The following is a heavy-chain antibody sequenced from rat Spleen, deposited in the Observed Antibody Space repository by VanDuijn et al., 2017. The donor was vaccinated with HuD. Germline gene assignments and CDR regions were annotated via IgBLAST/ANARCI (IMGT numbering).Heavy chain of an antibody. CDR3: ASLMYTPDYLGVMDA. Sequence: EVQLVESGGGLVQPGRSLKLSCAASGITFSDYYMAWVRQAPTRGLEWVATISYDGSTTYYRDSVKGRFTISRDNAESTLYLQMDSLRSEATATYYCASLMYTPDYLGVMDAWGQGASVTVSS. CDR2: ISYDGSTT. D-gene: IGHD1-6*01. CDR1: GITFSDYY. V-gene: IGHV5-7*01. J-gene: IGHJ4*01.